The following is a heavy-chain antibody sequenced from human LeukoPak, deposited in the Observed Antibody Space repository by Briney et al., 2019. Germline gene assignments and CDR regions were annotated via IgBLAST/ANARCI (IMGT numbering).Heavy chain of an antibody. CDR2: ISGSGGST. V-gene: IGHV3-23*01. D-gene: IGHD3-16*01. CDR3: AKNVWGTSPYYFDG. CDR1: GFTFSSDA. Sequence: GGSLRLSCAASGFTFSSDAMSWVRQAPGKGLEWVSAISGSGGSTYYADSVKGRFTISRDNSKTTLYLQMNSLRAEDTAVYYCAKNVWGTSPYYFDGWGQGTLVTVSS. J-gene: IGHJ4*02.